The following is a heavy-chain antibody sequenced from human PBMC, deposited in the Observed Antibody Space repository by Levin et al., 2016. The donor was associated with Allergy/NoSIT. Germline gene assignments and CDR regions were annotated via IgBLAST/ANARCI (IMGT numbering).Heavy chain of an antibody. D-gene: IGHD3-9*01. V-gene: IGHV3-30*04. J-gene: IGHJ4*02. CDR2: MSYDGSNK. CDR3: ARGESTLRYTLGY. CDR1: GFTFSTYA. Sequence: GESLKISCAASGFTFSTYAMHWVRQAPGKGLEWLAAMSYDGSNKYYADSVKGRFTISRDNSRNTLYLQMNSLRVEDTAFYFCARGESTLRYTLGYWGQGTLVTVSS.